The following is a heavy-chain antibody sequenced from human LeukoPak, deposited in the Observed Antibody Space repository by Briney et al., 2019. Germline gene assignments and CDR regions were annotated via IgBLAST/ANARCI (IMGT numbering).Heavy chain of an antibody. J-gene: IGHJ4*02. V-gene: IGHV1-69*05. CDR2: IIPMFGAT. Sequence: ASVKVSCKASGGIFISYGINWVRQAPGQGLEWMGRIIPMFGATNYAQKFQGRVTVTTDESTSTAYMELSSLRPEDTAMYYCARGSYSDYIFDYWGQGTLVTVSS. D-gene: IGHD4-11*01. CDR3: ARGSYSDYIFDY. CDR1: GGIFISYG.